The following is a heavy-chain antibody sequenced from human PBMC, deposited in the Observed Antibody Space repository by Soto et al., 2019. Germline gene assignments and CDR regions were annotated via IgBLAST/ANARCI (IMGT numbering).Heavy chain of an antibody. J-gene: IGHJ6*02. Sequence: GASVKVSCKASGYTFTSYYMHWVRQAPGQGLEWMGIINPSGGSTSYAQKFQGRVTMTRDTSTSTVYMELSSLRSEDTAVYYCARLLHLGATHVKYYYGMDVWGQGTTVTVSS. D-gene: IGHD1-26*01. CDR2: INPSGGST. CDR1: GYTFTSYY. V-gene: IGHV1-46*01. CDR3: ARLLHLGATHVKYYYGMDV.